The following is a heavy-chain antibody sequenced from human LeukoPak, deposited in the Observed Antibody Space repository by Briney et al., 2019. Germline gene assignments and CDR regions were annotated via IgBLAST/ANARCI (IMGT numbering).Heavy chain of an antibody. CDR3: ARGHSPVRYFDWTIDY. D-gene: IGHD3-9*01. CDR2: IDPSGGTT. J-gene: IGHJ4*02. CDR1: GYPFTTYY. Sequence: ASVKVSCKASGYPFTTYYIHWVRQAPGQGLEWMGIIDPSGGTTNYAQKFQGRVIMTSDTSTTTVYMELSSLRSEDTAVYYCARGHSPVRYFDWTIDYWGQGTLVTVSS. V-gene: IGHV1-46*01.